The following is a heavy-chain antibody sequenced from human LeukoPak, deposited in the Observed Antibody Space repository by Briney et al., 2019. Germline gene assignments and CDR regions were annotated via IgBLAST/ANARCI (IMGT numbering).Heavy chain of an antibody. J-gene: IGHJ3*02. CDR2: INAGNGAT. CDR1: GYTFTQYA. D-gene: IGHD4-17*01. V-gene: IGHV1-3*01. CDR3: ARDLWVTTWALHI. Sequence: ASVKVSCKASGYTFTQYAMHWVRQAPGQRLEWIGWINAGNGATKYSQKFQGRVTITRDTSASTAYMELSSLISEDTAVYYCARDLWVTTWALHIWGQGTVVTVSS.